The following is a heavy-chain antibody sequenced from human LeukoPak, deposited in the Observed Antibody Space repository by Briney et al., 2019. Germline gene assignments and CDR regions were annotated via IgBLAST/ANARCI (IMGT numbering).Heavy chain of an antibody. D-gene: IGHD1-26*01. CDR1: GFTFSSYSMN. J-gene: IGHJ4*02. Sequence: GSLRLSCTASGFTFSSYSMNWVRQAPGKGLEWIGSVYYSGSIYYNPSLKSRVTISGDTSTNQFSLKLRSVTAADTAVYYCVVVGAMDFDYWGQGTLVTVSS. CDR2: VYYSGSI. V-gene: IGHV4-59*05. CDR3: VVVGAMDFDY.